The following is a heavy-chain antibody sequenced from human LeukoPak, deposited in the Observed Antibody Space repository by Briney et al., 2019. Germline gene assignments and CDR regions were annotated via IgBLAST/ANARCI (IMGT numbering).Heavy chain of an antibody. CDR2: IIPIFGTA. CDR1: GGTFSSYA. CDR3: ASGLQYCSSTSCPFLYYYGMDV. Sequence: VASVKVSCKASGGTFSSYAISWVRQAPGQGLEWMGGIIPIFGTANYAQKFQGRVTITADESTSTAYMELSSLGSEDTAVYYCASGLQYCSSTSCPFLYYYGMDVWGQGTTVTVSS. D-gene: IGHD2-2*01. V-gene: IGHV1-69*01. J-gene: IGHJ6*02.